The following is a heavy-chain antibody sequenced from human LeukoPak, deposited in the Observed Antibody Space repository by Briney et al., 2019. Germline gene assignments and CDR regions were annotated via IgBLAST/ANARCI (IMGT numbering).Heavy chain of an antibody. Sequence: GGSLRLSCAASGFTFSNAWMSWVRQAPGKGLEWVGRIKSKTDGGTTDYAAPVKGRFTISRDDSKNTLYLQMSSLKTEDTAVYYCTTAPVAGEYYYYYYMDVWGKGTTVTVSS. CDR2: IKSKTDGGTT. J-gene: IGHJ6*03. CDR1: GFTFSNAW. D-gene: IGHD6-19*01. CDR3: TTAPVAGEYYYYYYMDV. V-gene: IGHV3-15*01.